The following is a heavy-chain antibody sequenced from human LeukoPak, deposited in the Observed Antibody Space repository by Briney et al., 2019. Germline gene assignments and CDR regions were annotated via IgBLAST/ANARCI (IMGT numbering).Heavy chain of an antibody. V-gene: IGHV1-2*02. J-gene: IGHJ5*02. CDR2: INPNSGGT. D-gene: IGHD2-2*01. CDR1: GYTFTSYY. CDR3: ARNGGGTSCYNCGFDP. Sequence: ASVKVSCKASGYTFTSYYMHWVRQAPGQGLEWMGWINPNSGGTNYAQKSQGRVTMTRDTSISTAYMELSRLRSDDTAVYYCARNGGGTSCYNCGFDPWGQGTLVTVSS.